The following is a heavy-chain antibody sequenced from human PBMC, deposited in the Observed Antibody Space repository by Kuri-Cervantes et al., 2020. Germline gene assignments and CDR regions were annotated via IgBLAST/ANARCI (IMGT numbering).Heavy chain of an antibody. V-gene: IGHV3-30*18. CDR2: ISYDGSNK. J-gene: IGHJ6*02. CDR3: AKDRVYYYDSSDLYGMDV. Sequence: LSPTCAASGFTFSSYGMHWVRQAPGKGLEWVAVISYDGSNKYYADSVKGRFTISRDNSKNTLYLQMNSLRAEDTAVYYCAKDRVYYYDSSDLYGMDVWGQGTTVTVSS. CDR1: GFTFSSYG. D-gene: IGHD3-22*01.